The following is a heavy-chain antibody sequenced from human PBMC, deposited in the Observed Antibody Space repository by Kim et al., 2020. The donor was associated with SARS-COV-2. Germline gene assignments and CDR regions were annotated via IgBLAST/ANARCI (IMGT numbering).Heavy chain of an antibody. V-gene: IGHV3-66*02. Sequence: GGSLRLSCAVSGFTVSTNYMSWVRQAPGEGLEWVSLIYSGGTTYYPDSVRDRFTISRDNSKNTLYLQMNSLRAEDTAVYYCARGLDRPLVRGPADTNDYWGQGTLVTVSS. CDR3: ARGLDRPLVRGPADTNDY. CDR2: IYSGGTT. D-gene: IGHD3-10*01. CDR1: GFTVSTNY. J-gene: IGHJ4*02.